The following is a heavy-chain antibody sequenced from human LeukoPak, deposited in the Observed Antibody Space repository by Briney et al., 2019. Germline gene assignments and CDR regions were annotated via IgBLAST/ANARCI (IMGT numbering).Heavy chain of an antibody. V-gene: IGHV3-23*01. CDR3: GRGGWYVWFDP. D-gene: IGHD6-19*01. Sequence: GGSLRLSCAASGFTFSSYAMSWVRQAPGKGLEWVSAISGSGGSTYYADSVKGRFTISRDNSKNTLYLQMNSLRAEDTAVYYCGRGGWYVWFDPWGQGTLVTVSS. CDR1: GFTFSSYA. J-gene: IGHJ5*02. CDR2: ISGSGGST.